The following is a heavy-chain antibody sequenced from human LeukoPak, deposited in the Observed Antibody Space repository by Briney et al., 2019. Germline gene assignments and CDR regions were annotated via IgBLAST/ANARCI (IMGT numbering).Heavy chain of an antibody. D-gene: IGHD4-23*01. Sequence: ASVKVSCKASGYTFTGYYMHWVRQAPGQGLEWMGRINPNSGGTNYAQKFQGRVTMTRDTPISTAYMELSRLRSDDTAVYYCARASPIGGTMSNWFDPWGQGTLVTVSS. V-gene: IGHV1-2*06. CDR1: GYTFTGYY. J-gene: IGHJ5*02. CDR2: INPNSGGT. CDR3: ARASPIGGTMSNWFDP.